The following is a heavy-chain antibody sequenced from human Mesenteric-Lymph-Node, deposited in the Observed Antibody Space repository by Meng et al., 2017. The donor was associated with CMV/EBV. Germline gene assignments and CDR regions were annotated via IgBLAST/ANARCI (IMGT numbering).Heavy chain of an antibody. CDR3: AKDMNRLRSYGMDA. CDR1: GFTFSSYA. Sequence: GGSLRLSCAASGFTFSSYAMSWVRQAPGKGLEWVSFVGWDGGNTHYADSVKGRFTISRDNSRNSLFLEMNSLRPEDSALYYCAKDMNRLRSYGMDAWGQGTTVTVSS. D-gene: IGHD1-14*01. CDR2: VGWDGGNT. J-gene: IGHJ6*02. V-gene: IGHV3-43D*03.